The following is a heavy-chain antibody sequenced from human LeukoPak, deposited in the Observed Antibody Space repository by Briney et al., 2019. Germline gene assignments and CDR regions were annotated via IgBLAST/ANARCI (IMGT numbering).Heavy chain of an antibody. CDR1: GYTFTGYY. CDR3: ARVVVGATGGPYYFDY. J-gene: IGHJ4*02. CDR2: INPNSGGT. D-gene: IGHD1-26*01. Sequence: ASVKVSCKASGYTFTGYYMHWVRQAPGQGLEWMGWINPNSGGTNYAQKFQGRVTMTRDTSISTAYMELSRLRSDDTAVYYCARVVVGATGGPYYFDYWGQGTLVTVSS. V-gene: IGHV1-2*02.